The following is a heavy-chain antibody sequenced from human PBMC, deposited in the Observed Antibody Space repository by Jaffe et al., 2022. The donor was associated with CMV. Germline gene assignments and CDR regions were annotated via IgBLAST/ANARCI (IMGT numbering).Heavy chain of an antibody. CDR2: IYYSGST. D-gene: IGHD3-3*01. Sequence: QVQLQESGPGLVKPSQTLSLTCTVSGGSISSGGYYWSWIRQHPGKGLEWIGYIYYSGSTYYNPSLKSRVTISVDTSKNQFSLKLSSVTAADTAVYYCAREIMGGDFWTENYFDYWGQGTLVTVSS. V-gene: IGHV4-31*03. J-gene: IGHJ4*02. CDR3: AREIMGGDFWTENYFDY. CDR1: GGSISSGGYY.